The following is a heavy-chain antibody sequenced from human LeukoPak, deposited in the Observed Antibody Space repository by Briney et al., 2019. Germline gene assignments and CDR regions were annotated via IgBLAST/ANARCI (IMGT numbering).Heavy chain of an antibody. CDR1: GYSFTSYW. Sequence: GESLKISCKGSGYSFTSYWIGWVRQMPGKGLEWMGIIYPGDSDTRYSPSFQGQVTISADKSISTVYLQWSSLKASDTAMYYCAKKLRLGELSSPAKDAFDIWGQGTMVTVSS. CDR2: IYPGDSDT. J-gene: IGHJ3*02. CDR3: AKKLRLGELSSPAKDAFDI. V-gene: IGHV5-51*01. D-gene: IGHD3-16*02.